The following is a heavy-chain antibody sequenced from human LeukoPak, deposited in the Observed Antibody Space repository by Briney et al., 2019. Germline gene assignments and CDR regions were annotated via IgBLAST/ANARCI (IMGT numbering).Heavy chain of an antibody. CDR2: ISGSGGST. Sequence: GGSLRLSCAASGITIRNYGMTWVRQAPGKGLEWVSAISGSGGSTYYADSVKGRFTISRDNSKNTLYLQMNSLRAEDTAVYYCAKDRENCGGDCYTLNYFDYWGQGTLVTVSS. J-gene: IGHJ4*02. CDR1: GITIRNYG. D-gene: IGHD2-21*02. CDR3: AKDRENCGGDCYTLNYFDY. V-gene: IGHV3-23*01.